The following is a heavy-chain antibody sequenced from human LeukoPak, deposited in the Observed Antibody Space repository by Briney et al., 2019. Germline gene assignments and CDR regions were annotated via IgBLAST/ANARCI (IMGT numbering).Heavy chain of an antibody. CDR3: ARAGWFGELYGPLDY. Sequence: ASETLSLTCAVYGGSFSDNYWTWIRQPPGKGLEWIGEINHSGSTNYNPSLKSRVTISVDTSKNQFSLKLRSVTAADTAMYYCARAGWFGELYGPLDYWGQGTLVTVSS. D-gene: IGHD3-10*01. CDR2: INHSGST. V-gene: IGHV4-34*01. J-gene: IGHJ4*02. CDR1: GGSFSDNY.